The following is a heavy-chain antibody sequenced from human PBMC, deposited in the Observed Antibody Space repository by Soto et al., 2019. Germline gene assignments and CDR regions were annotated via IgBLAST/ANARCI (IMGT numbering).Heavy chain of an antibody. V-gene: IGHV1-58*01. Sequence: GASVKVSCKASGFTFTNSAVQWVRQARGQRLEWIGWIVVGSGGTNYAQNFQERVTITRDMSTSTAYMELSSLRSEDTAVYYCAAGYCSGGSCYDFYYYGMDVWGQGTTVTVS. D-gene: IGHD2-15*01. CDR3: AAGYCSGGSCYDFYYYGMDV. CDR2: IVVGSGGT. CDR1: GFTFTNSA. J-gene: IGHJ6*02.